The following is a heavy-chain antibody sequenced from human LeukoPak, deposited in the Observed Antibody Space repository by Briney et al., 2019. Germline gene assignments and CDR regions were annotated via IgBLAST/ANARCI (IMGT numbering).Heavy chain of an antibody. CDR2: ISYDGSNK. D-gene: IGHD1-1*01. V-gene: IGHV3-30*03. J-gene: IGHJ5*02. CDR1: GFTFSSYG. CDR3: ARDGLGASREERRFDWFDP. Sequence: GGSLRLSCAASGFTFSSYGMHWVRQAPGKGLEWVAVISYDGSNKYYADSVKGRFTISRDNSKNTLYLQMNSLRAEDTAVYYCARDGLGASREERRFDWFDPWGQGTLVTVSS.